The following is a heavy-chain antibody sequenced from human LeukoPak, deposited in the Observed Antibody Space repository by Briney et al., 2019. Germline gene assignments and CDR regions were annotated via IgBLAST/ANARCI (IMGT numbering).Heavy chain of an antibody. D-gene: IGHD3-22*01. CDR1: GGSISSSSYY. CDR2: IYYSGST. Sequence: PSETLSLTCTVSGGSISSSSYYWGWIRQPPGKGLEWIGSIYYSGSTYYNPSLKSRVTISVDTSKNQFSLKLSSVTAADTAVYYCARHLKGYYYGSSGYTNYYYYMDVWGKGTTVTVSS. V-gene: IGHV4-39*01. J-gene: IGHJ6*03. CDR3: ARHLKGYYYGSSGYTNYYYYMDV.